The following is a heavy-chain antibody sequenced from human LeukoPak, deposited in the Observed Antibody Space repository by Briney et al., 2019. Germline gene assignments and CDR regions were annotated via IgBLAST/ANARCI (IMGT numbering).Heavy chain of an antibody. CDR3: AKARYFDWLLYDAFDI. CDR2: ISWNSGSI. Sequence: GRSLRLSCAASGFTFDDYAMHWVRQAPGKGLEWVSGISWNSGSIGYADSVKGRFTISRDNAKNSLYLQMNSLRAEDTALYYCAKARYFDWLLYDAFDIWGQGTMVNVSS. D-gene: IGHD3-9*01. CDR1: GFTFDDYA. J-gene: IGHJ3*02. V-gene: IGHV3-9*01.